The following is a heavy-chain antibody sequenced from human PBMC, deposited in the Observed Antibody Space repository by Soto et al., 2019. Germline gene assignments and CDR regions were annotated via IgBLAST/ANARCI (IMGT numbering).Heavy chain of an antibody. CDR3: ARSKILTGIPFEP. V-gene: IGHV4-30-4*01. CDR2: IYNSGST. J-gene: IGHJ5*02. D-gene: IGHD3-9*01. CDR1: VGSLSSADYY. Sequence: SETLSLTCTVSVGSLSSADYYWSWIRQPPGKGLEWIGYIYNSGSTYYNESLKSRVTISVDTSKNRFSLKLSSVTAADTAVNYCARSKILTGIPFEPWGQGTLVTVSS.